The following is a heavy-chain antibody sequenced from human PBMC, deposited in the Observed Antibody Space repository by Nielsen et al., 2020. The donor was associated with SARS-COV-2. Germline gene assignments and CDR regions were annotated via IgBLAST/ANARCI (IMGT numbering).Heavy chain of an antibody. D-gene: IGHD1-26*01. CDR2: ISGSGGST. V-gene: IGHV3-23*01. CDR3: AKVVVGATRAYFDY. J-gene: IGHJ4*02. CDR1: GFTFDDYA. Sequence: GGSLRLSCAASGFTFDDYAMSWVRQAPGKGLEWVSAISGSGGSTYYADSVKGRFTISRDNSKNTLYLQMNSLRAEDTAVYYCAKVVVGATRAYFDYWGQGTLVTVSS.